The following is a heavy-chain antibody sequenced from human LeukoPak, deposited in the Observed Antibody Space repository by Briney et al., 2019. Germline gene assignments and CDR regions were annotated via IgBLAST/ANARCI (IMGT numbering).Heavy chain of an antibody. CDR1: GYTFTSYG. CDR2: MNPSSGNT. D-gene: IGHD1-26*01. Sequence: ASVKVSCKASGYTFTSYGISWVRQAPGQGLEWMGWMNPSSGNTGYAQKFQGRVTITRNTSISTAYMELSSLRSEDTAVYYCARGWDGQFDPWGQGTLVTVSS. V-gene: IGHV1-8*03. CDR3: ARGWDGQFDP. J-gene: IGHJ5*02.